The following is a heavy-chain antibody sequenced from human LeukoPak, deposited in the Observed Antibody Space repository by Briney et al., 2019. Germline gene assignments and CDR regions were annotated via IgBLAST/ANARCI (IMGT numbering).Heavy chain of an antibody. D-gene: IGHD3-10*01. CDR1: GGSISSGSYY. V-gene: IGHV4-39*01. CDR3: ARGGVTMVRGVSYYMDV. Sequence: SQTLSLTCTVSGGSISSGSYYWGWIRQPPGKGLEWIGSIYYSGSTYYNPSLKSRVTISVDTSKSQFSLKLSSVTAADTAVYYCARGGVTMVRGVSYYMDVWGKGTTVTVSS. CDR2: IYYSGST. J-gene: IGHJ6*03.